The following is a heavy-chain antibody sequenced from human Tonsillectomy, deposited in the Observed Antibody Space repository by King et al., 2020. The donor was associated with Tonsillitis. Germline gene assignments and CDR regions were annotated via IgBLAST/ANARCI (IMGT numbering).Heavy chain of an antibody. CDR1: GYTFSSYY. D-gene: IGHD2-2*01. J-gene: IGHJ4*02. CDR3: ARDLGPLTRDY. Sequence: QLVQSGAEVEQPGASVKISCKTSGYTFSSYYIHWVRQAPGQGLEWIGIINPTDGRTVYAREFQDRITMTKDTSTSTVYMELSSLTSEDTAVYYCARDLGPLTRDYWDQGTLVTVSS. CDR2: INPTDGRT. V-gene: IGHV1-46*03.